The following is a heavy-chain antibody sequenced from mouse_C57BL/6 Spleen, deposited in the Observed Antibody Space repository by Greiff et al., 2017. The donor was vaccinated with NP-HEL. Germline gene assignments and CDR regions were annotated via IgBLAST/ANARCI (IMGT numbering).Heavy chain of an antibody. Sequence: EVQLQQSGPELVKPGASVKISCKASGYTFTDYYMNWVKQSHGKSLEWIGDINPNNGGTSYNQKFKGKATLTVDKSSSTAYMELRSLTSEDSAVYYCANYYGSSYVGFDVWGTGTTVTVSS. D-gene: IGHD1-1*01. CDR1: GYTFTDYY. V-gene: IGHV1-26*01. J-gene: IGHJ1*03. CDR3: ANYYGSSYVGFDV. CDR2: INPNNGGT.